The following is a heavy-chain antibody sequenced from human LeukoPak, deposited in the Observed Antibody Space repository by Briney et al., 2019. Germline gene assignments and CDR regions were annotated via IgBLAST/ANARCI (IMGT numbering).Heavy chain of an antibody. J-gene: IGHJ4*02. CDR2: IKEDGSEK. CDR3: ASMGVPK. CDR1: GFTFNTFW. D-gene: IGHD3-16*01. V-gene: IGHV3-7*03. Sequence: GGSLRLSCVASGFTFNTFWMSWVRQAPGKGLEWVANIKEDGSEKYFVDSVKGRFTISRDNAKNSLYLQMKSLRVEDKAVYYCASMGVPKWGQGTLVTVSS.